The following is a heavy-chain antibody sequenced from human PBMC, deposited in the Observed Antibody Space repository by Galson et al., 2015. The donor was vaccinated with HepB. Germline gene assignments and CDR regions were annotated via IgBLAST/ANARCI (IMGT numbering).Heavy chain of an antibody. D-gene: IGHD3-10*01. CDR2: FDPEDGET. J-gene: IGHJ4*02. CDR1: GYTLTELS. Sequence: SVKASCKVSGYTLTELSMHWVRQAPGKGLEWMGGFDPEDGETIYAQKFQGRVTMTEDTSTDTAYMELSSLRSEDTAVYYCATVLSKVRGVILDYWGQGTLVTVSS. CDR3: ATVLSKVRGVILDY. V-gene: IGHV1-24*01.